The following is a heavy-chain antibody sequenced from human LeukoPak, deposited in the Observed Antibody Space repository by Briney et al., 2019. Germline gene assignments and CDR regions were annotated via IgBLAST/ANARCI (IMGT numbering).Heavy chain of an antibody. CDR3: ARGWLAETAVVTPYNY. J-gene: IGHJ4*02. CDR1: GGTFSNCA. CDR2: IIPIFGTA. V-gene: IGHV1-69*13. Sequence: ASVKVSCKTSGGTFSNCAISWVRQAPGQGLEWMGGIIPIFGTAHYAQKFQGRVTITADESTSTAYMELSSLRSEDTAVYYCARGWLAETAVVTPYNYWGQGTVVTVSS. D-gene: IGHD4-23*01.